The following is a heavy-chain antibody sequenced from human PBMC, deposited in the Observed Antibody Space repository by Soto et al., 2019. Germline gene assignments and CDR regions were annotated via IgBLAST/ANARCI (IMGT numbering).Heavy chain of an antibody. Sequence: GESLKISCKGSGYILASYWIGWVRQMPGKGLEWMGIIYPGDSDTRYSPSFQGQVTISVDKSISTAYLQWSSLKASDTAMYYCARSSFRTDWFDPWGQGTLVTVSS. V-gene: IGHV5-51*01. CDR2: IYPGDSDT. CDR1: GYILASYW. CDR3: ARSSFRTDWFDP. J-gene: IGHJ5*02. D-gene: IGHD3-10*01.